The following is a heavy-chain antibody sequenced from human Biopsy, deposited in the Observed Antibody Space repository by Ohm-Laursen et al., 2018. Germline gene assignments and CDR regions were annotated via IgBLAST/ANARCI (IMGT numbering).Heavy chain of an antibody. Sequence: ASVKVSCKVSGYTLTELSMNWVRQAPGQGLEWMGKINPSGGSTSYAQKFQGRVTMTRDTSTTTVYMELSSLRSEDTAVYYCARDRIGGRGDPPDHWGQGTLVTVSS. V-gene: IGHV1-46*01. CDR2: INPSGGST. CDR1: GYTLTELS. J-gene: IGHJ4*02. CDR3: ARDRIGGRGDPPDH. D-gene: IGHD3-10*01.